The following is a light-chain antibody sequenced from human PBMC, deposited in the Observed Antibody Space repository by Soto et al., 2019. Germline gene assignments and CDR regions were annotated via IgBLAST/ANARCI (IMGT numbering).Light chain of an antibody. Sequence: QSALTQPRSVSGSPGQSVTISCTGTSSDVGGYNYVSWYQQHPGKAPKLMIYDVSKRPSGVPDRFSGSKSGNTASLTISGLQAEDEADYYCCSYAGSYTFVGVVFGGGTQLTVL. CDR1: SSDVGGYNY. J-gene: IGLJ2*01. V-gene: IGLV2-11*01. CDR3: CSYAGSYTFVGVV. CDR2: DVS.